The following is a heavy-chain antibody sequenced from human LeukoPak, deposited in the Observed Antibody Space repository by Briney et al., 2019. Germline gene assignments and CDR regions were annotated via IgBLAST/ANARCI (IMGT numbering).Heavy chain of an antibody. CDR1: RVSPSSTGVG. V-gene: IGHV2-5*02. Sequence: SGPTLVNPTEILTLTSSFSRVSPSSTGVGVGWVRQPPGKALEWLALIYWDDDNRISPSLSSRLTFTKDTSKNHLVLTMTRIDPADTGTYERGNTQLMLLGVPKGVLDVWGQGTMVTVSS. D-gene: IGHD3-3*01. J-gene: IGHJ3*01. CDR2: IYWDDDN. CDR3: GNTQLMLLGVPKGVLDV.